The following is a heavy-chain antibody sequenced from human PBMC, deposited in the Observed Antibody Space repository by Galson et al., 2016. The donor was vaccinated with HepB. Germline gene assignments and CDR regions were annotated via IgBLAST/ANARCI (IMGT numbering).Heavy chain of an antibody. V-gene: IGHV3-23*01. CDR1: GFSFSTSG. J-gene: IGHJ4*02. D-gene: IGHD3-16*01. CDR3: GKHGGFDY. Sequence: SLRLSCAASGFSFSTSGMSWVRQTPGRGLEWVSGITGSGGITHYADSVKGRFTISRDNSKNTLYLYMNSLRAGDTAVYYCGKHGGFDYWGQGALVTVSS. CDR2: ITGSGGIT.